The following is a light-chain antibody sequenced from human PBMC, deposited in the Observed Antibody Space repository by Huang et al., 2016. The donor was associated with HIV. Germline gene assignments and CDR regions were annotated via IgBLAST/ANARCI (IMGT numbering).Light chain of an antibody. CDR1: QTVSSN. V-gene: IGKV3-15*01. CDR3: QQYNKWPPVT. CDR2: VAS. J-gene: IGKJ5*01. Sequence: ERVMTQSPASLSMSPGETATLSCRASQTVSSNLAWYQQKPGQAPRLLIYVASTRATGVPARLSGDGSGTEFTLTISSLQSEDSAIYYCQQYNKWPPVTFGQGTRLEIK.